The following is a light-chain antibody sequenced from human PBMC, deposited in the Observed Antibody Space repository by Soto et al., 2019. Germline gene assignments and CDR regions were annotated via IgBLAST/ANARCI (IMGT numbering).Light chain of an antibody. CDR1: QSVTTQ. CDR3: QQYGSSPWT. CDR2: GAS. J-gene: IGKJ1*01. Sequence: IVLTQSPGTLSLSPGERATLSCRASQSVTTQLAWYQQKPGQAPRLIIHGASSRATGVPDRITGSGSGTDFTLTIIRLEPEDFAVYYCQQYGSSPWTFGQGTKVEIK. V-gene: IGKV3-20*01.